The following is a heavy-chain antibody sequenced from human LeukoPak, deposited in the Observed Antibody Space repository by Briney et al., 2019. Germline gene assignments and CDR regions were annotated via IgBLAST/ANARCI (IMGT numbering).Heavy chain of an antibody. D-gene: IGHD3/OR15-3a*01. CDR2: IGKDGSGN. V-gene: IGHV3-7*01. Sequence: GGSLRLSCAASGFSLSRYWMSWVRQAPGQGLEWVANIGKDGSGNHYADSVKGRSTISRDNAKNSLYLQMNSLRADDTAVYYCARDLDYYATDYWGQGTLVTVSS. J-gene: IGHJ4*02. CDR3: ARDLDYYATDY. CDR1: GFSLSRYW.